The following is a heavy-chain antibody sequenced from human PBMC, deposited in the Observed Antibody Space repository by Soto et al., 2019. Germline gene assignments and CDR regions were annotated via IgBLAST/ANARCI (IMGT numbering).Heavy chain of an antibody. J-gene: IGHJ3*02. CDR3: ARGVYGSGNYYTGPSAFDI. V-gene: IGHV1-69*06. D-gene: IGHD3-10*01. CDR2: TIPVFNTA. Sequence: QVQLEQSGAEVKKPGSSVKVSCKASGGTLSDHGVAWLRQAPGQGLEWMGGTIPVFNTAKYAQKFQGRVTVTADKFTKLAYRELSSLRSEDTAFYFCARGVYGSGNYYTGPSAFDIWGQGTMVIVSS. CDR1: GGTLSDHG.